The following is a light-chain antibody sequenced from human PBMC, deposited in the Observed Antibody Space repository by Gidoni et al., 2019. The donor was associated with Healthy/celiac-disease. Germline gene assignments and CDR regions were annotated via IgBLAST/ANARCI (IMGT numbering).Light chain of an antibody. CDR2: DAS. CDR3: QQCNNYPQEGFT. CDR1: QGISSA. Sequence: AIQLTQSPSSLSASVGDRVTITCRASQGISSALAWYQQKPGKAPKLLIYDASSLESGVPSRFSGSGSGTDFTLTISSLQPEDFATYYCQQCNNYPQEGFTFGPGTKVDIK. J-gene: IGKJ3*01. V-gene: IGKV1D-13*01.